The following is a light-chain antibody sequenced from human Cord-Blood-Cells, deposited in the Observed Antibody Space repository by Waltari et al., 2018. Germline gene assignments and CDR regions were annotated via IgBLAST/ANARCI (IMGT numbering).Light chain of an antibody. J-gene: IGKJ1*01. Sequence: IVMTQSPASLAVSLSARATINCKSSQSVLYSSNNKNYLAWYQQKPGQPPKLLIYWASTRESGVPDRFSGSGSGTDFTLTISSLQAEDVVVYYCQQYYSTPPTFGQGTKVEIK. CDR3: QQYYSTPPT. CDR2: WAS. CDR1: QSVLYSSNNKNY. V-gene: IGKV4-1*01.